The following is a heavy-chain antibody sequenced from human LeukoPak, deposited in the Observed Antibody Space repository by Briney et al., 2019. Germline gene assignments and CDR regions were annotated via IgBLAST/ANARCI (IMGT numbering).Heavy chain of an antibody. Sequence: GGSLRLSCAASGFTFSSYGMHWVRQAPRKGLEGVAFIRYDGSNKYYADSVKGRFTISRDNSKNTLYLQMNSLRAEDTAVYHCAKVRGDIVVVPQDYYMDVWGKGTTVTVSS. CDR3: AKVRGDIVVVPQDYYMDV. CDR2: IRYDGSNK. CDR1: GFTFSSYG. V-gene: IGHV3-30*02. D-gene: IGHD2-2*01. J-gene: IGHJ6*03.